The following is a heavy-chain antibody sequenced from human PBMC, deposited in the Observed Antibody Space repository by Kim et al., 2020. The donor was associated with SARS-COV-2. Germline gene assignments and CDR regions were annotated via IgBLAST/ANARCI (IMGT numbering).Heavy chain of an antibody. CDR3: ATDYYDSSGSKGDAFDI. D-gene: IGHD3-22*01. J-gene: IGHJ3*02. V-gene: IGHV1-24*01. Sequence: ASVKVSCKVSGYTLTELSMHWVRQAPGKGLEWMGGFDPEDGETIYAQKFQGRVTMTEDTSTDTAYMELSSLRSEDTAVYYCATDYYDSSGSKGDAFDIWGQGTMVTVSS. CDR2: FDPEDGET. CDR1: GYTLTELS.